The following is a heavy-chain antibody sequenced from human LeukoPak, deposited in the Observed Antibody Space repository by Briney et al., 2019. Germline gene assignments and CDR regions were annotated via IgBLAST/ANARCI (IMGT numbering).Heavy chain of an antibody. J-gene: IGHJ4*02. V-gene: IGHV3-48*01. Sequence: GGSLRLSCAASGFTFSNDGMSWVRQAPGKGPEWISYINSRSSDIHYADSVRGRFTIYRDNVKNSLFLQMNSLRVEDTAVYFCARDGVALYWGQGILVTVSS. CDR1: GFTFSNDG. CDR2: INSRSSDI. D-gene: IGHD2-15*01. CDR3: ARDGVALY.